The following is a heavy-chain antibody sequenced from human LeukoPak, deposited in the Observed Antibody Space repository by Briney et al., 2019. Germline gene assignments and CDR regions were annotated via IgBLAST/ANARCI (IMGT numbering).Heavy chain of an antibody. CDR1: GLTVSNNY. CDR2: IYNSDHT. V-gene: IGHV3-53*01. CDR3: ARSGFWDGYSYYYMDV. D-gene: IGHD3-3*01. Sequence: GGSLRLSCAASGLTVSNNYMSWVRQAPGKGLEWVSAIYNSDHTVYADSVKGRFIISKDNSNNTLYLQMNSLRAADTAIYYCARSGFWDGYSYYYMDVWGYGTTVTVSS. J-gene: IGHJ6*03.